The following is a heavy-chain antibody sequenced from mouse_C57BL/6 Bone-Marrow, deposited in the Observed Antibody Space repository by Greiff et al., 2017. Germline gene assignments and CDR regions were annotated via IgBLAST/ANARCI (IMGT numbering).Heavy chain of an antibody. V-gene: IGHV2-2*01. D-gene: IGHD4-1*01. CDR3: ARKRGNWDGYAMDY. Sequence: VMLVESGPGLVQPSQSLSITCTVSGFSLTSYGVHWVRQSPGKGLEWLGVIWSGGSTDYNAAFISRLSISKDNSKSQVFFKMNSLQADDTAIYYCARKRGNWDGYAMDYWGQGTSVTVSS. J-gene: IGHJ4*01. CDR1: GFSLTSYG. CDR2: IWSGGST.